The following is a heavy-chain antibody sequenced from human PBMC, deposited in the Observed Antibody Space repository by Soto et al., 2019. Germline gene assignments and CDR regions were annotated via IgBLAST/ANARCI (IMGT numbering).Heavy chain of an antibody. CDR2: ISYDGSNK. CDR3: AKDAGELLWFGELLGPFAGVSY. D-gene: IGHD3-10*01. J-gene: IGHJ4*02. Sequence: QVQLVESGGGVVQPGRSLRLSCAASGFTFSSYGMHWVRQAPGKGLEWVAVISYDGSNKYYADSVKGRFTISRDNSKNTLYLEMNSLRAEDTAVYYCAKDAGELLWFGELLGPFAGVSYWGQGTLVTVSS. CDR1: GFTFSSYG. V-gene: IGHV3-30*18.